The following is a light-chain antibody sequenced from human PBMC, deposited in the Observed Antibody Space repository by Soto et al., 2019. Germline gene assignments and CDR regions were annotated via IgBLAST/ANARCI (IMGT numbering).Light chain of an antibody. Sequence: EIVLTQSPGTLSLSPGERATLSCRASQSVSSSYLAWYQQKPGQAPRLLIYGASSRATGIPDRFSGSGSGTDFTLTISRLEPADFAVYYRQQYGSSPLTFGGGTKVEIK. J-gene: IGKJ4*01. V-gene: IGKV3-20*01. CDR3: QQYGSSPLT. CDR2: GAS. CDR1: QSVSSSY.